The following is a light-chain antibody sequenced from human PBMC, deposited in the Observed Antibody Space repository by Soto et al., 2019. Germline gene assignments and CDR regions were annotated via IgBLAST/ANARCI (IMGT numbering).Light chain of an antibody. J-gene: IGKJ5*01. CDR2: RTS. CDR3: QQFGSSVT. V-gene: IGKV3-20*01. CDR1: QSVSSTY. Sequence: EIVMTQSPATLSVSPGERATLSCRASQSVSSTYLAWYQQKPGQAPRLLIYRTSTRATGIPDRFSGSGSGTDFTLTISRLEPEDFAVYYCQQFGSSVTFGQGTRLEIK.